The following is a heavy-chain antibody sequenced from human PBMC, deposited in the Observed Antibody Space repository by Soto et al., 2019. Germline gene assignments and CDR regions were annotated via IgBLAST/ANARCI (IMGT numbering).Heavy chain of an antibody. CDR3: AKDRGGYCSSTSCYSDAFDV. Sequence: GGSLRLSCAASGFTFSSYAMSWVRQAPGKGLEWAAVISYDGSNKYYADSVKGRFTISRDNSKNTLYLQMNSLRAEDTAVYYCAKDRGGYCSSTSCYSDAFDVWGQGTMVTVSS. V-gene: IGHV3-30*18. D-gene: IGHD2-2*02. J-gene: IGHJ3*01. CDR1: GFTFSSYA. CDR2: ISYDGSNK.